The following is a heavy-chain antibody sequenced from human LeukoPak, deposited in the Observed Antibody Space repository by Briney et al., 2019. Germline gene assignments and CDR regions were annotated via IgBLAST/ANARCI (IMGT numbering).Heavy chain of an antibody. CDR2: IIPIFGTA. CDR3: AREGTGSSLSEYFQH. V-gene: IGHV1-69*06. D-gene: IGHD3-10*01. CDR1: GGTFSSYA. J-gene: IGHJ1*01. Sequence: SVKVSCKASGGTFSSYAISWVRQAPGQGLEWMGEIIPIFGTANYAQKFQGRVTITADKSTSTAYMELSSLRSEDTAVYYCAREGTGSSLSEYFQHWGQGTLVTVSS.